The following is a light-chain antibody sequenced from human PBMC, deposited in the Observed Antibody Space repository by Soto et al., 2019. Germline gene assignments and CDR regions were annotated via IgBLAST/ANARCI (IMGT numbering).Light chain of an antibody. CDR1: QNINDY. Sequence: SVGDRVTITCRASQNINDYLAWYQQKPGKSPKVLIYDASTLESGVPSRFSGSGSGTQFTLTISSLQPDDFATYFCQQYNSHRTFGQGTKVDIK. CDR2: DAS. V-gene: IGKV1-5*01. J-gene: IGKJ1*01. CDR3: QQYNSHRT.